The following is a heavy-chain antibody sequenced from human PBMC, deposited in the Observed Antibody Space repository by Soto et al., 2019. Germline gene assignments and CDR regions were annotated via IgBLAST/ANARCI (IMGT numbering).Heavy chain of an antibody. Sequence: ASVKVSCKASGDTFTSYSMHWVRQAPGQRHEWMGWINAGNGNTKYSQKLQGRVTITRDTSVSTAYMELSSLRSEDTAVYYCAREGVRGMYVWGQGTTVTGS. J-gene: IGHJ6*02. CDR2: INAGNGNT. V-gene: IGHV1-3*01. D-gene: IGHD3-16*01. CDR3: AREGVRGMYV. CDR1: GDTFTSYS.